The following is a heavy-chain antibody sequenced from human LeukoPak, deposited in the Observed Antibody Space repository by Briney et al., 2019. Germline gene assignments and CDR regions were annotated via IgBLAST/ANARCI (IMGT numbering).Heavy chain of an antibody. CDR3: ASGPPNSSGWYYFDY. CDR1: GFTFSDYY. D-gene: IGHD6-19*01. V-gene: IGHV4-59*08. Sequence: LRLSCEASGFTFSDYYLGWIRQAPGKGLEWIGYIYYSGSTNYNPSLKSRVTISLDTSKNQFSLKLSSVTAADTAVYYCASGPPNSSGWYYFDYWGQGTLVTVSS. J-gene: IGHJ4*02. CDR2: IYYSGST.